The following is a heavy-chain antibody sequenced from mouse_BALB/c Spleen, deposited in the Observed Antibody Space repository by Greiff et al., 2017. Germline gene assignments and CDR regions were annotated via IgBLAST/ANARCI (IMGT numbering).Heavy chain of an antibody. D-gene: IGHD2-3*01. J-gene: IGHJ2*01. CDR1: GYTFTSYW. CDR3: TGGGDGYYFDY. Sequence: QVQLQQPGAELVRPGASVKLSCKASGYTFTSYWINWVKQRPGQGLEWIGNIYPSDSYTNYNQKFKDKATLTVDKSSSTAYMQLSSPTSEDSAVYYYTGGGDGYYFDYWGQGTTLTVSS. CDR2: IYPSDSYT. V-gene: IGHV1-69*02.